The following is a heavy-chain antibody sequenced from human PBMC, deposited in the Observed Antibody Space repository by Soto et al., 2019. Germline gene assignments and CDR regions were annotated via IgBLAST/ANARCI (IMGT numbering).Heavy chain of an antibody. CDR1: GGSISSYY. D-gene: IGHD2-2*01. J-gene: IGHJ4*02. Sequence: QVQLQESGPGLVKPSETLSLTCTVSGGSISSYYWSWIRQPPGKGLEWIGYVSYSGSANYNPSLKSRVTISIDMSKNQFSLKLSSVTAADTAIYYCATSGYCTSTSCYSFDYWGQGALVTVFS. CDR3: ATSGYCTSTSCYSFDY. V-gene: IGHV4-59*08. CDR2: VSYSGSA.